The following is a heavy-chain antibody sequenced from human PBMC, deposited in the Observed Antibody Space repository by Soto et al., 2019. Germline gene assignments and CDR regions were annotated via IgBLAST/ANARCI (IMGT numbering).Heavy chain of an antibody. Sequence: QVQLVESGGGVVQPGRSLRLSCAASGFTFSSYGMHWVRQAPGKGLEWVAVISYDGSNKYYADSVKGRFTISRDNSKNTLYLQMNGLRAEDTAVYYCAKGSGVAAAVAGDYFDYWGQGTLVTVSS. CDR1: GFTFSSYG. CDR2: ISYDGSNK. CDR3: AKGSGVAAAVAGDYFDY. J-gene: IGHJ4*02. V-gene: IGHV3-30*18. D-gene: IGHD6-13*01.